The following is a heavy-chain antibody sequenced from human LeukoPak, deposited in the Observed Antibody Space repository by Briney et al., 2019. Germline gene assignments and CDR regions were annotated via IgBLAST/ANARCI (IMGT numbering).Heavy chain of an antibody. J-gene: IGHJ4*02. CDR3: ARLVADSVKRYFDY. Sequence: PSGTLSLTCTVSGGSISSYYWSWIRQPPGKGLEWIGYIHYSGSTNSNPSLRSRVTISVDTSKKQFSLKLNSVTAADTAVYYCARLVADSVKRYFDYWGQGTLVTVSS. CDR2: IHYSGST. D-gene: IGHD5-12*01. CDR1: GGSISSYY. V-gene: IGHV4-59*01.